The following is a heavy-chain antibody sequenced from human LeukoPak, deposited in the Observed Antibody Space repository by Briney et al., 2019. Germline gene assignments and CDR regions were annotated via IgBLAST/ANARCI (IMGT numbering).Heavy chain of an antibody. V-gene: IGHV3-7*01. CDR2: INQDGSDK. Sequence: GGSLRLSCAASGFSFSTYWMSWVRQAPGKGLEWVAAINQDGSDKYYVDSVKGRFTISRDNAKNTLYLQMNSLRADDTAVYYCAREYYGDYYYWGQGTLVPVSS. J-gene: IGHJ4*02. CDR3: AREYYGDYYY. CDR1: GFSFSTYW. D-gene: IGHD4-17*01.